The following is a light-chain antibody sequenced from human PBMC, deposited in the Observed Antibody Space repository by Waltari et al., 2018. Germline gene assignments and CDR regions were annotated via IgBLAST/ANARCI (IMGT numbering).Light chain of an antibody. V-gene: IGLV4-69*01. CDR2: VHTDGSH. Sequence: QPVLTQSPSASASLGASVKLTCTLSREHSSYVIAWHQQQPDKGPRYLMKVHTDGSHMKGGGIPDRFSVSSSGAERSLIISSLQSEDEADYYCQTWGSGIQVFGGGTKLTVL. CDR1: REHSSYV. CDR3: QTWGSGIQV. J-gene: IGLJ3*02.